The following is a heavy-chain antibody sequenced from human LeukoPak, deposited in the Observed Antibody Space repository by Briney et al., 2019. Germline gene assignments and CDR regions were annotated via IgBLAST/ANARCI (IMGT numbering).Heavy chain of an antibody. CDR1: GYSFTSYW. Sequence: GESLKISCKGSGYSFTSYWIGWVRQMPGKGLEWMGIIYPGDSDTRYSPSFQGQVTISADKFISTAYLQWSSLKASDTAMYYCARTMSRRLDWFDPWGQGTLVTVSS. CDR2: IYPGDSDT. V-gene: IGHV5-51*01. D-gene: IGHD3-16*01. CDR3: ARTMSRRLDWFDP. J-gene: IGHJ5*02.